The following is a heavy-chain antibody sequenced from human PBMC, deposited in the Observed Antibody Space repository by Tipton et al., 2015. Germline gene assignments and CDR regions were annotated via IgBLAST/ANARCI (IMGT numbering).Heavy chain of an antibody. V-gene: IGHV3-11*04. D-gene: IGHD1-1*01. CDR3: TRGDKMYSWNGLDAFDI. CDR1: GFTFSDYY. Sequence: SLRLSCAASGFTFSDYYMSWIRQAPGKRLEWVSYISSSGSTIYYADSVKGRFTISRDNAKNSLYLQMNSLRAEDTAVYYCTRGDKMYSWNGLDAFDIWGQGTMVTVSS. J-gene: IGHJ3*02. CDR2: ISSSGSTI.